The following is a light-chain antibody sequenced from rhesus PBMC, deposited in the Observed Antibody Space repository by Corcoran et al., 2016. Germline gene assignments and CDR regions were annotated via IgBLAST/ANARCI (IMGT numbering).Light chain of an antibody. CDR1: ESVSFLGINL. CDR2: QAS. V-gene: IGKV7-13*01. CDR3: LQSKNSPYS. J-gene: IGKJ2*01. Sequence: DIVLTQSPASLAVSPGQRATITCRASESVSFLGINLIHWYQQKPGPPPKLLIYQASNKDTGVPARFSGSGAGTDVNLTINPVRADDAADYYCLQSKNSPYSFGQGTKVEIK.